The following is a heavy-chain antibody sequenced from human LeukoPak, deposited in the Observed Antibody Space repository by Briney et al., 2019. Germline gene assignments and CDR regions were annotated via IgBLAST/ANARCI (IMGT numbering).Heavy chain of an antibody. CDR1: GGSISSGGYS. Sequence: SETLSLTCTVSGGSISSGGYSWSWIRQPPGEGLEWIGYIYHSGSTYYNPSLKSRVTISVDRSKNQFSLKLSSVTAADTAVYYCARGTPEYFQHWGQGTLVTVSS. J-gene: IGHJ1*01. V-gene: IGHV4-30-2*01. D-gene: IGHD3/OR15-3a*01. CDR3: ARGTPEYFQH. CDR2: IYHSGST.